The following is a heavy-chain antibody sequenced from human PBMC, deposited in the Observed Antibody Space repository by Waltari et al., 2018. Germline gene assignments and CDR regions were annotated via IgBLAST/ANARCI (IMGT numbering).Heavy chain of an antibody. Sequence: QVQLVESGGGVVQPGRSLRLSCAASGFTFSSYAMHWVRQAPGKGLEWVAGISYDGSNKYYADSVKGRFTVSRDYARNTLYLQMSSLRVEDTAVYYCARGMGDIWGQGTLVTVSS. J-gene: IGHJ4*02. CDR2: ISYDGSNK. V-gene: IGHV3-30-3*01. CDR1: GFTFSSYA. CDR3: ARGMGDI. D-gene: IGHD3-16*01.